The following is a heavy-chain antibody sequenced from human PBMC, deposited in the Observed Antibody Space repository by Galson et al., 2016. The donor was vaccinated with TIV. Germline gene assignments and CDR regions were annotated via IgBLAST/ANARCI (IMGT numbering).Heavy chain of an antibody. V-gene: IGHV1-2*02. CDR2: INPYSADT. J-gene: IGHJ6*02. D-gene: IGHD3-10*01. CDR1: GYPFSAYY. Sequence: SVKVSCKASGYPFSAYYIHWVRQAPGQGLEWMGWINPYSADTNYAQSFQGRVSMTSDTSINTAYMELSRLRPDDTAIFFCARGLNSGFDFYYGMDVWGQGTTVSVSS. CDR3: ARGLNSGFDFYYGMDV.